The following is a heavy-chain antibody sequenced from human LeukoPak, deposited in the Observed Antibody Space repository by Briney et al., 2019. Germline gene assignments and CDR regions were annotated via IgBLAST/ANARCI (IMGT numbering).Heavy chain of an antibody. V-gene: IGHV1-2*02. Sequence: GASVKVSCKTSGYSLTAYYIHWMRQAPGQGLEWMGWINPKSGGTNYAQKFQGRVTMTRDTSNSTAYMDLSSPRSEDTAVYYCARGRFTTMVRGVIITLDAFDIWGQGTMVTVSS. D-gene: IGHD3-10*01. J-gene: IGHJ3*02. CDR2: INPKSGGT. CDR3: ARGRFTTMVRGVIITLDAFDI. CDR1: GYSLTAYY.